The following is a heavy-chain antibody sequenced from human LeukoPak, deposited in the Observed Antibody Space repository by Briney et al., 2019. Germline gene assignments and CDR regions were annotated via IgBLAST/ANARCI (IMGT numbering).Heavy chain of an antibody. CDR1: GGSFSGHY. J-gene: IGHJ4*02. CDR3: ARKDSPY. V-gene: IGHV4-34*01. Sequence: PSETLSLTCAVYGGSFSGHYWSWIRQPPGKGLEWIGEINHSGSTNYNPSLKSRVTISVDTSKNQFSLKLSSVTAADTAVYYCARKDSPYWGQGTLVTVSS. D-gene: IGHD3-22*01. CDR2: INHSGST.